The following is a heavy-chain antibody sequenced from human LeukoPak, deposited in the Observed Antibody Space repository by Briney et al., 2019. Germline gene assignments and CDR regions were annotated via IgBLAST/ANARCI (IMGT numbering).Heavy chain of an antibody. CDR3: ARHDGRGGATMGALDY. J-gene: IGHJ4*02. D-gene: IGHD4/OR15-4a*01. CDR2: IYYSGST. Sequence: PSETLSLTCTVSGGSISSGDYYWSWIRQPPGKGLEWIGYIYYSGSTYYNPSLKSRVTISVDTSKNQFSLNLSSVTATDTAVYYCARHDGRGGATMGALDYWGRGTLVTVSS. CDR1: GGSISSGDYY. V-gene: IGHV4-30-4*01.